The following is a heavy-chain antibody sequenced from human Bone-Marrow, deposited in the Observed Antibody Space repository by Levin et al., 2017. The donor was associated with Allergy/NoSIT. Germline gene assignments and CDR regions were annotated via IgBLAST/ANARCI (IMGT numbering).Heavy chain of an antibody. CDR3: ARDLNRLQGSFDL. CDR1: GFNFRNYD. J-gene: IGHJ3*01. V-gene: IGHV3-30*03. CDR2: ISHDGSKQ. Sequence: GGSLRLSCAASGFNFRNYDMYWVRQAPGTGLEWVAYISHDGSKQWHADSVKGRFSISRDNSENTLYLQMNILTVDDTAMFYCARDLNRLQGSFDLWGQGTMVIVSS.